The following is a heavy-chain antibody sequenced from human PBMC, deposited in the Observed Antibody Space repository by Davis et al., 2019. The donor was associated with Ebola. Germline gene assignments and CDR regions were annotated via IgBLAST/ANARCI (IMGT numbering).Heavy chain of an antibody. CDR2: MNTNSGNT. Sequence: SVTVSCQASAYTFTSYDINWVRQATGQGLEWMGWMNTNSGNTGYAQKFQGRVTMTRNTSISTAYMELSSLRSEDTAVYYCARGREYYDILTGYDAFDIWGQGTMVTVSS. CDR1: AYTFTSYD. V-gene: IGHV1-8*01. D-gene: IGHD3-9*01. J-gene: IGHJ3*02. CDR3: ARGREYYDILTGYDAFDI.